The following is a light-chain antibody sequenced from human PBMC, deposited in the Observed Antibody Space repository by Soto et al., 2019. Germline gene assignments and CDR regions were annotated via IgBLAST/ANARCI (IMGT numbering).Light chain of an antibody. CDR2: DAF. V-gene: IGKV3-11*01. CDR3: QQRSNWPPEYT. Sequence: EIVLTQSPATLSLSPGERATLSCRASQSVSRYLAWYQQKPGQAPRLLIYDAFNRATGIPARFSGSGSGTDFTLTISSLEPEDFAVYYCQQRSNWPPEYTFGQGTKLAIK. CDR1: QSVSRY. J-gene: IGKJ2*01.